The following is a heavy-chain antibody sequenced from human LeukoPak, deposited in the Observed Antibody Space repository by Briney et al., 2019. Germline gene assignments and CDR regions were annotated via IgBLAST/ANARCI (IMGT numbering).Heavy chain of an antibody. CDR1: GFTFSSYW. D-gene: IGHD5-12*01. Sequence: GGSLRLSCAASGFTFSSYWMHWVRQAPGKGLVWVSRINSDGSSTSYADSVKGRFTISRDNAKNTLYLQMNSLRAEDTAVYYCARGEDSGYDYPYNPDDYWGQGTLVTVSS. V-gene: IGHV3-74*01. CDR2: INSDGSST. J-gene: IGHJ4*02. CDR3: ARGEDSGYDYPYNPDDY.